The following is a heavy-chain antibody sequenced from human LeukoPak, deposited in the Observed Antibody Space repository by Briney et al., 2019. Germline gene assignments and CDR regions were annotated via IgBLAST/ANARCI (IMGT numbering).Heavy chain of an antibody. J-gene: IGHJ2*01. CDR1: GFTFSDYY. Sequence: PGGSLRLSCAASGFTFSDYYMSWIRQAPGKGLEWVSYISSSGSTIYYADSVKGRFTISRDNAKNSLYLQMNSLRAEDTAVYYCARDRGSYSNWYLDLWGRGTLVTVST. V-gene: IGHV3-11*01. D-gene: IGHD1-26*01. CDR3: ARDRGSYSNWYLDL. CDR2: ISSSGSTI.